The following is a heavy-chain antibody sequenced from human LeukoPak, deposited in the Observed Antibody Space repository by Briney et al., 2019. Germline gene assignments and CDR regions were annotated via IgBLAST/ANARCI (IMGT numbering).Heavy chain of an antibody. CDR1: GFSFSTYA. J-gene: IGHJ4*02. CDR2: ISGSGGST. CDR3: AAGRSGYDQFDY. D-gene: IGHD5-12*01. V-gene: IGHV3-23*01. Sequence: GGSLRLSCAASGFSFSTYAMNWVRQASGKGLEWVSTISGSGGSTYYADSVKGRFTISRVSSKNTLYLQMNSLRAEDTAVYYCAAGRSGYDQFDYWGQGTLVTVSS.